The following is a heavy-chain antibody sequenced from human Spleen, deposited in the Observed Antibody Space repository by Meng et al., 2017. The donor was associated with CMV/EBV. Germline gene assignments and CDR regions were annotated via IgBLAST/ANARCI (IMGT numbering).Heavy chain of an antibody. CDR2: IYYSGST. V-gene: IGHV4-39*01. CDR3: ASFYYDSSGLDY. J-gene: IGHJ4*02. D-gene: IGHD3-22*01. CDR1: GGSISSSSYY. Sequence: CTVSGGSISSSSYYWGWIRQPPGKGLEWIGSIYYSGSTYYNPSLKSRVTISVDTSKNQFSLKLSSVTAADTAVYYCASFYYDSSGLDYWGQGTLVTVSS.